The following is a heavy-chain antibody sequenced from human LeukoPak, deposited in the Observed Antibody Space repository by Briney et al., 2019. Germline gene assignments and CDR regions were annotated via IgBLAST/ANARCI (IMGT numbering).Heavy chain of an antibody. D-gene: IGHD3-22*01. Sequence: ASVKVSCKASGYTFTGYYMHWVRQAPGQGLEWMGWINPNSGGTNYAQKFQGRVTMTRDTSISTAYMELSRLRSDDTAVYYCARVDDSSGYYYGGNWFDPWGQGTLVTVSS. CDR1: GYTFTGYY. V-gene: IGHV1-2*02. J-gene: IGHJ5*02. CDR3: ARVDDSSGYYYGGNWFDP. CDR2: INPNSGGT.